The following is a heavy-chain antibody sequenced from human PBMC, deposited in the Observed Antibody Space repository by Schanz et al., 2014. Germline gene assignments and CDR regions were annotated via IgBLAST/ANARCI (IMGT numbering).Heavy chain of an antibody. CDR2: ITDSGGST. CDR1: GFTFSSYA. CDR3: AAARGTNCYFCALDI. V-gene: IGHV3-23*01. J-gene: IGHJ3*02. D-gene: IGHD2-2*01. Sequence: EVQLLESGGGLVQPGGSLRLSCAASGFTFSSYAMSWVRQAPGKGLEWVSAITDSGGSTYYADSVKGRFTISRDNSKNTLYLQMNSLRAEDTAIYFCAAARGTNCYFCALDIWGQGTMVTVSS.